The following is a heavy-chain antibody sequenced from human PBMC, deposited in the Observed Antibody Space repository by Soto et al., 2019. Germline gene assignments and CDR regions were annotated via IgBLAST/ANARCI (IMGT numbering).Heavy chain of an antibody. J-gene: IGHJ5*02. D-gene: IGHD3-22*01. CDR3: AKSYDDSSGSYWIDQ. CDR2: ISYDGSKK. CDR1: GFTFSTYG. Sequence: QVQLVESGGGVVQPGRSLRLSCAASGFTFSTYGMHWVRQAPGKGLEWVAVISYDGSKKDYADSVKGRFTISRDNSKYTLYLQTNSLRAEDTAVYYCAKSYDDSSGSYWIDQWGHGTLVTVSS. V-gene: IGHV3-30*18.